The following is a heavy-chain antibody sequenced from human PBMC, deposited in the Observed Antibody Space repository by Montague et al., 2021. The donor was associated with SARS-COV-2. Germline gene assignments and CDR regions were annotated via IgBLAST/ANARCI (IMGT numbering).Heavy chain of an antibody. CDR1: GFTFDDYA. CDR3: AKDGLIRGVNYFDY. CDR2: INWNSGSI. V-gene: IGHV3-9*01. D-gene: IGHD3-10*01. Sequence: SLRLSCAASGFTFDDYAMYWVRQAPGKGLEWVSGINWNSGSIGYADSVKGRFTISRDNAENPLYLQMNSLRAEDTALYYCAKDGLIRGVNYFDYWGQGTLVTVSS. J-gene: IGHJ4*02.